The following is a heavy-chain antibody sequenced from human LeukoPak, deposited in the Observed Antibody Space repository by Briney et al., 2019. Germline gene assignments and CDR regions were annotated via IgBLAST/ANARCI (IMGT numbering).Heavy chain of an antibody. CDR2: IYYSGST. D-gene: IGHD3-10*01. CDR3: ATYCYGSDTFDP. J-gene: IGHJ5*02. Sequence: SETLSLTCTVSGGSISSGGYYWSWIRQHPGKGLEWIGYIYYSGSTYYNPSLKSRVTISVDTSKNQFSLKLSSVTAADTAVYYCATYCYGSDTFDPWGQGTLVTVSS. CDR1: GGSISSGGYY. V-gene: IGHV4-31*03.